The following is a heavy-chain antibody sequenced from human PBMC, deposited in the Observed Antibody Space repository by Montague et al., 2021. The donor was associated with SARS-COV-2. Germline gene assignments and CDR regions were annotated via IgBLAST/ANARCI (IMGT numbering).Heavy chain of an antibody. CDR3: ARDAPRGGLMWGSTLYYYYGMDV. D-gene: IGHD1-1*01. CDR2: INTDGSTI. CDR1: GFTFSLYW. Sequence: SRRLSCAASGFTFSLYWMHWVRQAPGKGLVWVSRINTDGSTISYADSVKGRFTISRDNAKNTLYLQMDSLRAEDTAVYYCARDAPRGGLMWGSTLYYYYGMDVWGQGTTVTVSS. J-gene: IGHJ6*02. V-gene: IGHV3-74*01.